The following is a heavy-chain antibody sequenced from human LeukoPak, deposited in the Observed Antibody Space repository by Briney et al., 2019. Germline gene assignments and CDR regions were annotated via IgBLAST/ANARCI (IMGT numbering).Heavy chain of an antibody. J-gene: IGHJ4*02. CDR3: ARAEKDLDIYESYFDY. D-gene: IGHD3-9*01. Sequence: SQTLSLTCTVSGGSISSGGYYWGWIRQHPGKGLEWIGYIYYSGSTYHNPSLKSRVTISVDTSKNQFSLKLSSVTAADTAVYYCARAEKDLDIYESYFDYWGQGTLVTVSS. CDR1: GGSISSGGYY. CDR2: IYYSGST. V-gene: IGHV4-31*03.